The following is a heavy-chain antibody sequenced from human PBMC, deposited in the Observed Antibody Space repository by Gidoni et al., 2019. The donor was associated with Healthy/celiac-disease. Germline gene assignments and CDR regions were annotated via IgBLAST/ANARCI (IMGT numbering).Heavy chain of an antibody. CDR1: GYSISSGYY. CDR3: ARETGENVDTAMDADY. D-gene: IGHD5-18*01. V-gene: IGHV4-38-2*02. Sequence: QVQLQESGPGLVKPSETLSLTCAVSGYSISSGYYWGWIRQPPGKGLEWIGSIYHSGSTYYNPSLKSRVTISVDTSKNQFSLKLSSVTAADTAVYYCARETGENVDTAMDADYWGQGTLVTVSS. J-gene: IGHJ4*02. CDR2: IYHSGST.